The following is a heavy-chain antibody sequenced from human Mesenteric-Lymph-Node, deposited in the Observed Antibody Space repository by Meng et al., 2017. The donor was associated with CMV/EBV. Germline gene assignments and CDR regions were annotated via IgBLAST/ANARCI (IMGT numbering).Heavy chain of an antibody. J-gene: IGHJ4*01. CDR3: AKDIFGSGSYYLDY. Sequence: GGSLRLSCAASGFTFTTYTMNRVRQAPGKGLEWVSSISSSSSFIYYAHSVEGRFTVSRDNAKNSLYLQMNSLRPEDTALYYCAKDIFGSGSYYLDYWGHGTLVTVSS. CDR2: ISSSSSFI. CDR1: GFTFTTYT. D-gene: IGHD3-10*01. V-gene: IGHV3-21*04.